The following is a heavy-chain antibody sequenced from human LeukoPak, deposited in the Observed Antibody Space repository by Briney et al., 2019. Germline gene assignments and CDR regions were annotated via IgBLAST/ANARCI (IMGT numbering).Heavy chain of an antibody. V-gene: IGHV3-33*01. Sequence: PGGSLRLSCAASGFTFSRNGMHWVRQAPGKGLEWVALIYYDGGNKYYVDSGKGRFTISRDNSKNMLYLQMNSLRAEDTAVYYCARDLLYSGSYSWYFDLWGRGIPVTVSS. CDR3: ARDLLYSGSYSWYFDL. J-gene: IGHJ2*01. CDR2: IYYDGGNK. D-gene: IGHD1-26*01. CDR1: GFTFSRNG.